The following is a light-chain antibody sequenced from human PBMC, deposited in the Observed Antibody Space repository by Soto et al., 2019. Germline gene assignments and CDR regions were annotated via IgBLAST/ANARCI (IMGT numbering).Light chain of an antibody. CDR2: GAS. CDR3: QQYNSWPWT. CDR1: RSVATN. Sequence: EMVMTQSPATLSVSPGERATISCRASRSVATNLAWYQQTPGQAPRLLIYGASTRATALPPRFSASGSGTEFTLTISSLQSEDSAVYYCQQYNSWPWTFGQGTKVEMK. J-gene: IGKJ1*01. V-gene: IGKV3-15*01.